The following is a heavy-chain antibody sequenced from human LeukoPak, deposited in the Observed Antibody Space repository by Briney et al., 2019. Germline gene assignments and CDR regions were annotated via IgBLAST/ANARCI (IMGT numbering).Heavy chain of an antibody. D-gene: IGHD2-15*01. V-gene: IGHV3-15*01. CDR1: GFTFSNAW. CDR2: IKSKTDGGTT. J-gene: IGHJ4*02. CDR3: ARDLYCSGGSCYYTNRFDY. Sequence: PGGSLRLSCAASGFTFSNAWMSWVRQAPGKGLEWVGRIKSKTDGGTTDYAAPVKGRFTISRDDSKNTLYLQMNSLRAEDTAVYYCARDLYCSGGSCYYTNRFDYWGQGTLVTVSS.